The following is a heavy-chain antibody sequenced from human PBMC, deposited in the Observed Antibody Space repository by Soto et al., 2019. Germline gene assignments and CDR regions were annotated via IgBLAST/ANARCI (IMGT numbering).Heavy chain of an antibody. D-gene: IGHD3-16*02. J-gene: IGHJ5*02. CDR1: GGSFSGYY. CDR2: INHSGST. V-gene: IGHV4-34*01. CDR3: ARGADYDYVWGSYRSSINWFDP. Sequence: PSETLSLTCAVYGGSFSGYYWTWIRQPPWTGLEWIGEINHSGSTNYNPSLKSRVTISVDTSKNQFSLKLTSVTAADTAVYYCARGADYDYVWGSYRSSINWFDPWGQGTLVTVSS.